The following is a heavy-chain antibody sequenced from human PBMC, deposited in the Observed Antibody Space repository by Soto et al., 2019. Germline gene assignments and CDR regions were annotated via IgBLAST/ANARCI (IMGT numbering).Heavy chain of an antibody. J-gene: IGHJ3*01. V-gene: IGHV4-4*07. CDR2: IYSSGNA. CDR3: ARGDVFDL. Sequence: QVQLQESGPGLVKPSETVSLICTVSGDSISGYYWSWIRQPAGKGLEWIGRIYSSGNANYNPSLTSRVSMPVDMYKNQFSLKVTSVTAADTAMYYCARGDVFDLWGQGTKVTVSS. CDR1: GDSISGYY.